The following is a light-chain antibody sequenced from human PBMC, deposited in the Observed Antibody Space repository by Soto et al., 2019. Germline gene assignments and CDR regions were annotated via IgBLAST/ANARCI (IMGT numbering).Light chain of an antibody. CDR3: QHYNTYPWT. V-gene: IGKV1-5*03. Sequence: DIQMTQSPSTLSASVGDRVTVTCRASQSISSWLAWYQQKAGKAPKLLIYKASDLESGVPSRFSGSGSGTEFTLTISSLEPEDFATYYCQHYNTYPWTFGQGTKVDIK. J-gene: IGKJ1*01. CDR2: KAS. CDR1: QSISSW.